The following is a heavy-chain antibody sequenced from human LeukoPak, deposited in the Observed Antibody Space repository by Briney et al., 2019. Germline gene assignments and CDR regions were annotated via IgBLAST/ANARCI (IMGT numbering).Heavy chain of an antibody. CDR1: GYTFTRYY. CDR2: INPNSGGT. V-gene: IGHV1-2*02. D-gene: IGHD2-15*01. CDR3: AGEGIVVVVAAFDY. Sequence: ASVKVSCKASGYTFTRYYMHWVRQAPGQGLEWMGWINPNSGGTNYAQKFQGRVTMTRDTSISTAYMELSRLRSDDTAVYYCAGEGIVVVVAAFDYWGQGTLVTVSS. J-gene: IGHJ4*02.